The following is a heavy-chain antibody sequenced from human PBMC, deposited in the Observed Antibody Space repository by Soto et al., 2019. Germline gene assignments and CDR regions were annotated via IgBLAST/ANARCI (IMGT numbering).Heavy chain of an antibody. CDR3: AREPRHWYFDL. CDR2: ISGSGGST. V-gene: IGHV3-23*01. CDR1: GFTFSNYG. J-gene: IGHJ2*01. Sequence: EVQLLESGGGLVQPGGSLRLSCAASGFTFSNYGMTWVRQAQGKGLEWVSAISGSGGSTYYADSVKGRFTISRDNSKNTLYLQMNSLRVEDTAVYSCAREPRHWYFDLWGRGTLVTASS.